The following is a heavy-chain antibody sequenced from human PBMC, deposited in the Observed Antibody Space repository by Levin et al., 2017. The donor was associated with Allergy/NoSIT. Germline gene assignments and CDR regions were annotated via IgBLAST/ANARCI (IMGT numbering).Heavy chain of an antibody. V-gene: IGHV3-74*01. Sequence: GGSLRLSCAASGFTFSSYWMHWVRQAPGKGLVWVSRINSDGSSTSYADSVKGRFTISRDNAKNTLYLQMNSLRAEDTAVYYCARFSGWGHYDYWGQGTLVTVSS. D-gene: IGHD1-1*01. J-gene: IGHJ4*02. CDR2: INSDGSST. CDR3: ARFSGWGHYDY. CDR1: GFTFSSYW.